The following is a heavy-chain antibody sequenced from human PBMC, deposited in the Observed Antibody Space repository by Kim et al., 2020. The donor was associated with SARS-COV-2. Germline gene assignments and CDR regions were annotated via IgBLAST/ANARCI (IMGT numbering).Heavy chain of an antibody. J-gene: IGHJ4*02. CDR3: ARGGGAFDY. D-gene: IGHD4-17*01. CDR2: SN. Sequence: SNDYSVSVKSRITINPDTSTNQFSLQLNSVTPEDTAVYYCARGGGAFDYWGQGTLVTVSS. V-gene: IGHV6-1*01.